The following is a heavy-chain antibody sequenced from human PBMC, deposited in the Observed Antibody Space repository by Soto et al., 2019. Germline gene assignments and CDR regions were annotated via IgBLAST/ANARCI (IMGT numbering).Heavy chain of an antibody. D-gene: IGHD2-2*01. J-gene: IGHJ4*02. CDR2: ISGSGGST. CDR3: AKATIVVVPAARLGFDY. Sequence: GGSLRLSCAASGFTFSRYAMSWVRQAPGKGLEWVSAISGSGGSTYYADSVKGRFTISRDNSKNTLYLQMNSLRAEDTAVYYCAKATIVVVPAARLGFDYWGQGTLVTVSS. CDR1: GFTFSRYA. V-gene: IGHV3-23*01.